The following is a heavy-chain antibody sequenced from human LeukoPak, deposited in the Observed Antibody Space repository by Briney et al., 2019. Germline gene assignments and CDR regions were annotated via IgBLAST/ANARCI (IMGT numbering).Heavy chain of an antibody. J-gene: IGHJ4*02. CDR3: ATRKLGNDY. V-gene: IGHV4-4*02. CDR2: IYYTET. Sequence: SGTLSLTCAVSGGSISSSNWWSWVRQPPGKGLEWIGYIYYTETSYNPSLKSRVTISADTSKNQFSLKLYSVTAADTAVYYCATRKLGNDYWGQGTLVTVSS. CDR1: GGSISSSNW. D-gene: IGHD7-27*01.